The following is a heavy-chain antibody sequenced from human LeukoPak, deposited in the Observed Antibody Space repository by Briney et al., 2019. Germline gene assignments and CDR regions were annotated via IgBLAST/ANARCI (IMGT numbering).Heavy chain of an antibody. V-gene: IGHV3-7*01. CDR1: GFTFRNFW. D-gene: IGHD4-17*01. J-gene: IGHJ4*02. CDR3: ARGRYYFDS. Sequence: GGSLRLSCAASGFTFRNFWMTWVRQAPGKGLEWVANIKQDGSEKHYVDSVKGRFTISRDNAKNTLYLQMNSLRAEDTAVYYCARGRYYFDSWGQGTLVTVSS. CDR2: IKQDGSEK.